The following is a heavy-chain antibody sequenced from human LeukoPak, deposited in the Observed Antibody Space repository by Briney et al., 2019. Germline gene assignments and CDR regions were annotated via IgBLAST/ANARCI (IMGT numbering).Heavy chain of an antibody. J-gene: IGHJ2*01. Sequence: ASVKVSCTASGYTFSSYDINWVRLAAGQGLEWMGWMNPNIGNAGYAQKFQGRISITRNTSTNTAYMELGGLRSEDTAVYYCARGPRVFGVVISSYWYFDFWGRGTLVTVSS. CDR3: ARGPRVFGVVISSYWYFDF. V-gene: IGHV1-8*01. D-gene: IGHD3-3*01. CDR1: GYTFSSYD. CDR2: MNPNIGNA.